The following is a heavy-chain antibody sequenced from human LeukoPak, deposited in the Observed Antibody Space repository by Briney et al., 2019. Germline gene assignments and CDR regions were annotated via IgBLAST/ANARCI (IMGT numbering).Heavy chain of an antibody. CDR3: ARGFRGASFDY. CDR1: GGSISSSSYY. D-gene: IGHD1-26*01. CDR2: IHYSGST. Sequence: SETLSLTCTVSGGSISSSSYYWGWIRQPPGKGLEWIGSIHYSGSTNYNPSLKSRVTISVDTSKKQFSLKVSSVTAADTAVYYCARGFRGASFDYWGQGTLVTVSS. J-gene: IGHJ4*02. V-gene: IGHV4-39*07.